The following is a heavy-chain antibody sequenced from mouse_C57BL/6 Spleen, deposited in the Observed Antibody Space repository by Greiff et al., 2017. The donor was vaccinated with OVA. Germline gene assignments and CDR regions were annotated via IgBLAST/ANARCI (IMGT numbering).Heavy chain of an antibody. V-gene: IGHV1-26*01. Sequence: VQLQQSGPELVKPGASVKISCKASGYTFTDYYMNWVKQSPGKSLEWIGDINPNNGGTSYNQKFKGKATLTVDKSSSTAYMELRSLTSEDSAVYYCAGSNYLYLDYWGQGTTLTVSS. J-gene: IGHJ2*01. CDR1: GYTFTDYY. CDR3: AGSNYLYLDY. CDR2: INPNNGGT. D-gene: IGHD2-5*01.